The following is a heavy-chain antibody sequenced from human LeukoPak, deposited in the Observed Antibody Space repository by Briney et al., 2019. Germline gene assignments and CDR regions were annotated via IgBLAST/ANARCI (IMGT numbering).Heavy chain of an antibody. J-gene: IGHJ4*02. D-gene: IGHD3-3*01. CDR3: ARAALDF. V-gene: IGHV3-30-3*01. CDR1: GFTFSSYA. CDR2: ISYDGSNK. Sequence: GGSLRLSCAASGFTFSSYAMHWVRQAPGKGLEWVAVISYDGSNKYYADSVKGRFTISRDNSKNTLYLQMNSLRAEGTAVYYCARAALDFWGQGTLVTVSS.